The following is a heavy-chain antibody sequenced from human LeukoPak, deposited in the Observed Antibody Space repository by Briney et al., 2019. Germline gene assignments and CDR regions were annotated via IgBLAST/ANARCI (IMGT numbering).Heavy chain of an antibody. J-gene: IGHJ4*02. Sequence: GASVKVSCKASGYTFICYYMNWVRQGPGQGLEWMGWINPYSGDTNYAQNFQGRLTMTRDTSIRTVYMDLSGLISDDTAIYYCAKMGNCDRSGCTPADYWGQGTLVTVSS. CDR2: INPYSGDT. CDR1: GYTFICYY. V-gene: IGHV1-2*02. D-gene: IGHD2-15*01. CDR3: AKMGNCDRSGCTPADY.